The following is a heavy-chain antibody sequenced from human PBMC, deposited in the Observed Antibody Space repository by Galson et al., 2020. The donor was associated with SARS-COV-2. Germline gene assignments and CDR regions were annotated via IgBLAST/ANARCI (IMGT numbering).Heavy chain of an antibody. CDR2: ISSSGTNI. Sequence: GGSLRLSCAGSGFTFSDYEMNWVRQGPGKGLEWVSYISSSGTNIYYADSVKGRFTISRDNAKNSLYLQMTSLRAGDTAVYYCASPYLAAASFFGAFDIWGPGTMVTVSS. CDR3: ASPYLAAASFFGAFDI. CDR1: GFTFSDYE. V-gene: IGHV3-48*03. J-gene: IGHJ3*02. D-gene: IGHD6-13*01.